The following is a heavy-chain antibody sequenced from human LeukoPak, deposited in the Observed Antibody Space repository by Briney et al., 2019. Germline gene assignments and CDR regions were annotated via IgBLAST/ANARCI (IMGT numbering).Heavy chain of an antibody. Sequence: GASVKVSCKASGYTFSSSGISWVRQAPGQGLEWMGWINSNSGGTNYAQKFQGRVTMTRDTSISTVYMELSRLRSDDTAVYYCAREKVEGANWFDPWGQGTLVTVFS. CDR3: AREKVEGANWFDP. CDR2: INSNSGGT. J-gene: IGHJ5*02. CDR1: GYTFSSSG. D-gene: IGHD2-15*01. V-gene: IGHV1-2*02.